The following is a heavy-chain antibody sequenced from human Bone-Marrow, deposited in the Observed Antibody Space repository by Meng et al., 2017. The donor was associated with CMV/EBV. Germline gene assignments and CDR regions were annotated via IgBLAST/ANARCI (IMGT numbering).Heavy chain of an antibody. J-gene: IGHJ5*02. CDR3: ARDLFRYSRSSELQP. CDR2: IHYSGGT. CDR1: GGSFSGYY. V-gene: IGHV4-59*13. D-gene: IGHD6-6*01. Sequence: SETLSLTCAVYGGSFSGYYWSWIRQPPGKGLEWIGYIHYSGGTNYSPSLKSRVSISIDTSRNQFSLKLTSVTAADTAVYYCARDLFRYSRSSELQPWGQGTLVTVSS.